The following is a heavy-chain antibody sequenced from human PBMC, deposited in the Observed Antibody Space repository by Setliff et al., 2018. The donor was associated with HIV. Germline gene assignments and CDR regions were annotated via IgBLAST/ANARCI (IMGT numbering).Heavy chain of an antibody. CDR1: GGSIGSGSYY. J-gene: IGHJ3*02. D-gene: IGHD3-22*01. V-gene: IGHV4-61*09. CDR3: ARGSYYDSSNYHHRRAFDI. Sequence: SETLSLTCTVSGGSIGSGSYYWNWIRQPAGKGPEWIGHVYTSGSINYNPSLKGRVALSVDTTKNQLSLRVYSVIAADTAVYYCARGSYYDSSNYHHRRAFDIWGQGTMVTVSS. CDR2: VYTSGSI.